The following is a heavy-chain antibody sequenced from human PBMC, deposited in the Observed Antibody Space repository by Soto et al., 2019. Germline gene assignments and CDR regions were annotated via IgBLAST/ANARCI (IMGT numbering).Heavy chain of an antibody. CDR2: ITPYNGKT. J-gene: IGHJ4*02. CDR1: GYTFITYG. CDR3: ARDTSHYFDH. D-gene: IGHD2-2*01. V-gene: IGHV1-18*01. Sequence: RASVKVSCKASGYTFITYGVTWVRQAPGQGLEWMGWITPYNGKTHYAQKFQDRVTMTTDTAAMTAYMELRSLTSDDSAMYFCARDTSHYFDHWGQGILVTVSS.